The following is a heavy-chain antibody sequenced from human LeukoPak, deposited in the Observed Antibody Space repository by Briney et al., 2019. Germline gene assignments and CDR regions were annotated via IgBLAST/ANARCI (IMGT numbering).Heavy chain of an antibody. D-gene: IGHD6-13*01. J-gene: IGHJ3*02. V-gene: IGHV5-51*01. CDR3: ARRSSTWGDAFDI. CDR2: IYPADSDT. CDR1: GYSFTNYW. Sequence: GESLKISWQGSGYSFTNYWIGWVRQMPGKGLEWMGIIYPADSDTRYSPSFQGQVTISADKTINTAYVQWSSLKASDTAIYYCARRSSTWGDAFDIWGQGTMVTVSS.